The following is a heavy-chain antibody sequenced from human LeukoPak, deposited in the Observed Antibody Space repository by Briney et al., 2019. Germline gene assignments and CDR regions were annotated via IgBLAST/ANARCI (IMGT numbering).Heavy chain of an antibody. CDR2: IYYSGST. Sequence: SETLSLTCTVSGGSISSGDYCWSWIRQPPGKGLEWIGYIYYSGSTYYNPSLKGPVTISVDTSKDQFSLTLSSVTAADTAVYYCARCLTSSGPGWVALDIGGQGTMVSVSS. J-gene: IGHJ3*02. CDR1: GGSISSGDYC. CDR3: ARCLTSSGPGWVALDI. D-gene: IGHD6-19*01. V-gene: IGHV4-30-4*01.